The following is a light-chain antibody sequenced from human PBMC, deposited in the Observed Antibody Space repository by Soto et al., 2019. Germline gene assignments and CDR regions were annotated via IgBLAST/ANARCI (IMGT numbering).Light chain of an antibody. CDR2: AAS. CDR3: QQSYRTPLT. CDR1: QSIISY. Sequence: DIQMTQSPSSLSASVGDRVTITCRASQSIISYLNWYQQNPGKAPKLLIYAASSLQSGVPSRFSGSGSGTDFTLTISSLQPEDFATYYCQQSYRTPLTFGGGTKVDIK. V-gene: IGKV1-39*01. J-gene: IGKJ4*01.